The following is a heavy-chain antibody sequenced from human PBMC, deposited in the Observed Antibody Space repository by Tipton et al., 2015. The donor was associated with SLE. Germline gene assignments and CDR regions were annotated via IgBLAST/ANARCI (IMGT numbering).Heavy chain of an antibody. J-gene: IGHJ4*02. CDR1: GFIFGDYA. CDR2: IRSKGYGGTA. Sequence: SLRLSCTASGFIFGDYALSWVRHAPGKGLEWVGFIRSKGYGGTAEYGASVKDRFTISRDNAKNSLYLQMNSLRAEDTAVYYCARGFWNGFYIGYFDSWGQGAPVTVSS. V-gene: IGHV3-49*04. CDR3: ARGFWNGFYIGYFDS. D-gene: IGHD3-3*01.